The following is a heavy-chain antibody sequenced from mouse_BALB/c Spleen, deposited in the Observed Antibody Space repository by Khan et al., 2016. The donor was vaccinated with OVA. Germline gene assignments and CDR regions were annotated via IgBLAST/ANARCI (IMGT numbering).Heavy chain of an antibody. CDR3: ARRTTGYALDY. CDR2: INPRSGYT. D-gene: IGHD2-14*01. J-gene: IGHJ4*01. CDR1: GYPFPSHT. V-gene: IGHV1-4*01. Sequence: QVQLKQSGAELARPGAPVKLSCKASGYPFPSHTMHWVKQRPGQGLEWIGYINPRSGYTNYSQKFNDKATLTTDKSSSTAYMQLRSLTSEDSAVYYCARRTTGYALDYWGQGTSVTVSS.